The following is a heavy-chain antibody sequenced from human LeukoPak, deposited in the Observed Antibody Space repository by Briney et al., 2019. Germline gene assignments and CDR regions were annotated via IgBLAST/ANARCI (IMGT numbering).Heavy chain of an antibody. Sequence: GGSLRLSCAASGFTFSDYYMSWIRQAPGKGLEWVSYISSSGSTIYYADSVKGRFTISRDNAKNSLYLQMNSLRAEDTAVYYCARDFAVANDAFDIWGQGTMVTVSS. D-gene: IGHD3-3*01. J-gene: IGHJ3*02. CDR2: ISSSGSTI. CDR3: ARDFAVANDAFDI. CDR1: GFTFSDYY. V-gene: IGHV3-11*04.